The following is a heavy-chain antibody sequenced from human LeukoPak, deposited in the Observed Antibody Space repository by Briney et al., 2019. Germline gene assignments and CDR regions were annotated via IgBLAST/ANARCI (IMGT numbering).Heavy chain of an antibody. D-gene: IGHD6-19*01. V-gene: IGHV3-15*01. CDR2: IKSKTDGGTT. CDR1: GFTFSNAW. J-gene: IGHJ4*02. Sequence: GGSLRLSCAASGFTFSNAWMSWVRQAPGKGLEWVGRIKSKTDGGTTDYAAPVKGRFTISRDDSKNTLYLQMNSLRAKDTAVYYCARDLEIGWPFDYWGQGTLVTVSS. CDR3: ARDLEIGWPFDY.